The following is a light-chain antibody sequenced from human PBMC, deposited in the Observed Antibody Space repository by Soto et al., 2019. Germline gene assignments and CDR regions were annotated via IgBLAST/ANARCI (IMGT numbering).Light chain of an antibody. CDR1: QSISSW. J-gene: IGKJ1*01. CDR2: KAS. V-gene: IGKV1-5*03. Sequence: IQITHSPSTRAASIVDRVNITFRASQSISSWLAWYQQKPGKAPKVLIYKASNLESGVPSRFSGSGSETEFTLTISSLQPDDFATYYCQNYNSYSEEFGQGNKGAIK. CDR3: QNYNSYSEE.